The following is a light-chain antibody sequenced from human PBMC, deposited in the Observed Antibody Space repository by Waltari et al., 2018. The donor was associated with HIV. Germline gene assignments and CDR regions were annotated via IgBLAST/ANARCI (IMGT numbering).Light chain of an antibody. CDR2: GAS. CDR1: QSVTSSY. Sequence: EIVLPQSPGTLSLSPGDRVTLSCRASQSVTSSYLAWYQQKPGQAPRLLIYGASSRATGIPDRFSGSGSGTDFTLTISRLEPEDFAVYYCQQYGSSPFTFGPGTKVDIK. V-gene: IGKV3-20*01. CDR3: QQYGSSPFT. J-gene: IGKJ3*01.